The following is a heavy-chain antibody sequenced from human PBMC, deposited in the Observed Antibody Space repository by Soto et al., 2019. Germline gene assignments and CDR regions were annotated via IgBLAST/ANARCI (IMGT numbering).Heavy chain of an antibody. CDR1: GFSLSTSGVG. V-gene: IGHV2-5*02. CDR2: IYWDDDK. J-gene: IGHJ4*02. Sequence: QITLKESGPTLVKPTQTLTLTCTFSGFSLSTSGVGVGWIRQPPGKALEWLALIYWDDDKRYSPSLRSRLTITKDTSKNQVVLTLTNMDPVDAGTYYCGHRPARRGYSGYDFDHWGQGTLVTVSS. D-gene: IGHD5-12*01. CDR3: GHRPARRGYSGYDFDH.